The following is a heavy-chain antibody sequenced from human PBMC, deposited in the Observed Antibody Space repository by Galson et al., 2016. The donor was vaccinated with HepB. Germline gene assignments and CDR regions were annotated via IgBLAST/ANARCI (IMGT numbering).Heavy chain of an antibody. CDR2: ISYDGNNQ. CDR1: GFTFSSFG. D-gene: IGHD6-13*01. V-gene: IGHV3-30*18. CDR3: AKGSAGVYGTIFDY. Sequence: PRLSCAVSGFTFSSFGMHWVRQAPGKGLEWVAVISYDGNNQYYADSVKGRFTISRDNSKKTLDLQMSSLSPEDTAVYHCAKGSAGVYGTIFDYWGQGTQVT. J-gene: IGHJ4*02.